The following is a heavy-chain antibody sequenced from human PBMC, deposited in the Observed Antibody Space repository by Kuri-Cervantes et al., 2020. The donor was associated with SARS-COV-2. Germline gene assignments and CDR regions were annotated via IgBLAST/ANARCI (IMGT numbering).Heavy chain of an antibody. Sequence: SETLSLTCAVYGGSFSGYYWSWIRQPPGKGLEWIGEIYHSGSTNYNPSLKSRVTISVHKSKNQFSLKLSSVTAADTAVYYCAGRSYYDTSGYLHDAFDMWDQGTMVTVSS. CDR2: IYHSGST. CDR1: GGSFSGYY. CDR3: AGRSYYDTSGYLHDAFDM. D-gene: IGHD3-22*01. J-gene: IGHJ3*02. V-gene: IGHV4-34*01.